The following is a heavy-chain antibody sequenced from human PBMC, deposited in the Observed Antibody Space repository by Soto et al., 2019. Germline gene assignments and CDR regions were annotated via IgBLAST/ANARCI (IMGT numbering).Heavy chain of an antibody. CDR3: ASDLLMVYSSSWNDY. CDR2: IVVGTGHT. V-gene: IGHV1-58*01. CDR1: GFSFTSSS. J-gene: IGHJ4*02. D-gene: IGHD6-13*01. Sequence: SVKVSCKASGFSFTSSSVQWVRQARGQRLEWIGWIVVGTGHTNYAQKFQERVTISTYMSTNTAYREVNSLRAEDTAVYYCASDLLMVYSSSWNDYWGQGTLVTVSS.